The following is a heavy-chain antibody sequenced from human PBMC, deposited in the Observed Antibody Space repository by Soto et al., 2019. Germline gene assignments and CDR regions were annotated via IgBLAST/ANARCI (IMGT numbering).Heavy chain of an antibody. J-gene: IGHJ3*02. Sequence: QVQLVESGGGVVQPGRSLRLSCAASGFTFSSYGMHWVRQAPGKGLEWVAVISYDGSNKYYADSVKGRFTISRDNSKNTLYLQMNSLRAEDTAVYYCAKDYGGISHGAFDIWGQGTMVTVSS. D-gene: IGHD4-17*01. CDR2: ISYDGSNK. CDR3: AKDYGGISHGAFDI. V-gene: IGHV3-30*18. CDR1: GFTFSSYG.